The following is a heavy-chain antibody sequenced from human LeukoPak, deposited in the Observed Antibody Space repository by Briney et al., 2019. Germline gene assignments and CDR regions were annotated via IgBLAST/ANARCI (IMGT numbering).Heavy chain of an antibody. CDR2: VFDSGGT. CDR3: ARDRLGLPVDY. V-gene: IGHV4-59*01. CDR1: GGSTSNYW. D-gene: IGHD3-16*01. J-gene: IGHJ4*01. Sequence: SETLSLTCTVSGGSTSNYWWSWIRQPPGKGLEWIGYVFDSGGTNYNPSLKSRVAMSVDTSKNQFSLKLNSVTAADTAVYYCARDRLGLPVDYWGRGTLVTVSS.